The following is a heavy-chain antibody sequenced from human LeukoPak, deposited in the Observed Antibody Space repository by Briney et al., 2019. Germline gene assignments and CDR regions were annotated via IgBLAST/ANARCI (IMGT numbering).Heavy chain of an antibody. CDR3: ARQWAAAGTESDY. J-gene: IGHJ4*02. D-gene: IGHD6-13*01. CDR2: IIPILGIA. V-gene: IGHV1-69*04. CDR1: EGTFTSYA. Sequence: GASVKVSCKASEGTFTSYAISWVRQAPGQGLEWMGRIIPILGIANYAQKFQGRVTITADKSTSTAYMQLSSLRSEGTAVYYCARQWAAAGTESDYWGQGTLVTVSS.